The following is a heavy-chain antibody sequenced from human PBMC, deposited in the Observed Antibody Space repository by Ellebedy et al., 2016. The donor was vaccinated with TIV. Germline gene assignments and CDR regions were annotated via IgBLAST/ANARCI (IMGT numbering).Heavy chain of an antibody. CDR1: GFTFSNYA. D-gene: IGHD6-19*01. CDR3: AKDHAGGWYGLTYFDH. CDR2: INASGGST. J-gene: IGHJ4*02. V-gene: IGHV3-23*01. Sequence: GGSLRLSXAASGFTFSNYAMIWVRQAPGKGLEWVSTINASGGSTYYADCVKGRFTISRDNSKNTLFVHMNSLTAEDTAVYYCAKDHAGGWYGLTYFDHWGQGTPVTVSS.